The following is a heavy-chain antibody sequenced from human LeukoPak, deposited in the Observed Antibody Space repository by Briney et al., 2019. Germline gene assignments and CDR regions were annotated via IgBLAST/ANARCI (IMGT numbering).Heavy chain of an antibody. Sequence: ASVKVSCKASGGTFSSYAISWVRQAPGQGLEWMGGIIPISGTANYAQKFQGRVTITTDESTSTAYMELSSLRSEDTAVYYCARVAIVEYYFDYWGQGTLVTVSS. J-gene: IGHJ4*02. CDR1: GGTFSSYA. D-gene: IGHD3-22*01. CDR3: ARVAIVEYYFDY. CDR2: IIPISGTA. V-gene: IGHV1-69*05.